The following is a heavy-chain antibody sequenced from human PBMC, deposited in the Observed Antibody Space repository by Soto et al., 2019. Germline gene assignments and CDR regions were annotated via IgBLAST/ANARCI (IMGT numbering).Heavy chain of an antibody. D-gene: IGHD6-19*01. CDR1: GFTFSSSA. Sequence: GGSLRLSCAASGFTFSSSALQSVRRAAGKELKYLSAIDSKRDNTYYADSVKGRFTISRDNSKNTLYLQMSSLRVEDTAVYYCVKVRYSSGWYGFYFDYWGQGTLVTVSS. V-gene: IGHV3-64D*06. CDR3: VKVRYSSGWYGFYFDY. J-gene: IGHJ4*02. CDR2: IDSKRDNT.